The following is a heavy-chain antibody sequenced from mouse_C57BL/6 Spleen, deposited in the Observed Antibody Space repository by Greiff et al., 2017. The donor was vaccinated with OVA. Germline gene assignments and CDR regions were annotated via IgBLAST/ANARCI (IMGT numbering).Heavy chain of an antibody. CDR2: IDPSDSYT. CDR3: ARERRIYYDYDDY. D-gene: IGHD2-4*01. Sequence: VQLQQPGAELVRPGTSVKLSCKASGYTFTSYWMHWVKQRPGQGLEWIGVIDPSDSYTNYNQKFKGKATLTVDTSSSTAYMQLSSLTSEDSAVYYCARERRIYYDYDDYWGKGTTLTVSS. V-gene: IGHV1-59*01. CDR1: GYTFTSYW. J-gene: IGHJ2*01.